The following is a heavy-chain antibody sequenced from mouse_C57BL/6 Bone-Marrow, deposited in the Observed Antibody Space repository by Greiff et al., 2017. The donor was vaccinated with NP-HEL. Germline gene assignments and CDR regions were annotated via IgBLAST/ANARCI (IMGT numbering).Heavy chain of an antibody. Sequence: EVMLVESGGDLVKPGGSLKLSCAASGFTFSSYGMSWVRQTPDKRLEWGATISSGGSYTYYPDSVKGRFTISRDNAKNTLYLQMSSLKSEDTAMYYCARRYYYGSSYGAMDYWGQGTSVTVSS. D-gene: IGHD1-1*01. J-gene: IGHJ4*01. CDR2: ISSGGSYT. V-gene: IGHV5-6*02. CDR1: GFTFSSYG. CDR3: ARRYYYGSSYGAMDY.